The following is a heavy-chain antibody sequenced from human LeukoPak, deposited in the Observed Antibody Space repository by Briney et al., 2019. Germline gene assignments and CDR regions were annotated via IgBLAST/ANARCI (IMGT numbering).Heavy chain of an antibody. V-gene: IGHV3-30*04. CDR1: GFTFSSYA. D-gene: IGHD3-10*01. J-gene: IGHJ4*02. CDR2: ISYDGSNK. CDR3: AKDGGVFYYGSGSYGLFDY. Sequence: TGGSLRLSCAASGFTFSSYAMHWVRQAPGKGLEWVAVISYDGSNKYYADSVKGRFTISRDNSKNTLYLQMNSLRAEDTAVYYCAKDGGVFYYGSGSYGLFDYWGQGTLVTVSS.